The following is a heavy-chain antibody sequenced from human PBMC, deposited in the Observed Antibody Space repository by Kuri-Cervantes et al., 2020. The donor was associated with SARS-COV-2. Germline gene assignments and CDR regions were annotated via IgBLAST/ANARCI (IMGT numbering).Heavy chain of an antibody. V-gene: IGHV4-34*01. CDR1: GGSFSGYY. CDR2: IYYSGST. D-gene: IGHD7-27*01. CDR3: ARPSGVGIDY. Sequence: GSLRLSCAVYGGSFSGYYWSWIRQPPGKGLEWIGSIYYSGSTYYNPSLKSRVTISVDTSKNQFSLKLSSVTAADTAVYYCARPSGVGIDYWGQGTLVTVSS. J-gene: IGHJ4*02.